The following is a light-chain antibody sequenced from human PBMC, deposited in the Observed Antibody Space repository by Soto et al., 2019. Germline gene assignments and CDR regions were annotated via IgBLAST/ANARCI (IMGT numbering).Light chain of an antibody. CDR3: QQPLPGT. J-gene: IGKJ3*01. CDR1: QGISSY. CDR2: AAS. V-gene: IGKV1-9*01. Sequence: DIQLTQSPSFLSASVGDRVTITCRASQGISSYLAWYQQKPGKAPKLLIYAASTLQSGVPSRFSGSGSGTEFTLTISSLQPEDFATYYCQQPLPGTFGPGTKVDIK.